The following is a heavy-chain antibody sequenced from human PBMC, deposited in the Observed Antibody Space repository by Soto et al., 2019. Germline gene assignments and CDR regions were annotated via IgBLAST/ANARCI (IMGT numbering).Heavy chain of an antibody. CDR2: INSDGSST. CDR3: AREYSSSRYLDY. D-gene: IGHD6-13*01. CDR1: GFTFSSYW. V-gene: IGHV3-74*01. J-gene: IGHJ4*02. Sequence: EVHLVESGGGLVQPGGSLSLSCAASGFTFSSYWMHWVRQAPGKGLVWVSRINSDGSSTSYADSVKGRLTISRDNAKNTLYLQMNSLRAEDTAVYYCAREYSSSRYLDYWGQGTLVTVSS.